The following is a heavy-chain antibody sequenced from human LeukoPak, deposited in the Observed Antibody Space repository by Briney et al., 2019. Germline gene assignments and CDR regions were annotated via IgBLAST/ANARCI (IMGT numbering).Heavy chain of an antibody. CDR1: GYTFTSYA. D-gene: IGHD4-17*01. CDR2: INTNTGNP. J-gene: IGHJ5*02. Sequence: ASVKVSCKASGYTFTSYAMNWGRQAPGRGLEWMGWINTNTGNPTYAQGFTGRFVFSLDTSVSTAYLQISSLKAEDTAVYYCARVDDYGDLNWFDPWGQGTLVTVSS. V-gene: IGHV7-4-1*02. CDR3: ARVDDYGDLNWFDP.